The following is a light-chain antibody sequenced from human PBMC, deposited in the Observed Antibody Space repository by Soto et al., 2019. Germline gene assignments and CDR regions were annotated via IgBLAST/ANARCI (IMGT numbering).Light chain of an antibody. J-gene: IGLJ3*02. CDR3: QTWVTGSWV. V-gene: IGLV4-69*01. CDR1: SGHSRYA. Sequence: QLVLTQSPSASASLGASVKLTCTLSSGHSRYAIAWHQQQPEKGPRYLLKLNSDGSHNQGDGIPDRFSGSSSGAERYLTISSLQSEDEADYYCQTWVTGSWVFGGGTKLTVL. CDR2: LNSDGSH.